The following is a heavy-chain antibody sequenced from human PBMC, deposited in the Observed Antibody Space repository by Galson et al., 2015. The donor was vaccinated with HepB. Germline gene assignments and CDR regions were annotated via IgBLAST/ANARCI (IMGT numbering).Heavy chain of an antibody. CDR1: GFTVSSNY. CDR3: ARVSSFWSGSGSYAFDI. D-gene: IGHD3-10*01. CDR2: IYSGGST. Sequence: SLRLSCAASGFTVSSNYMSWVRQAPGKGLEWVSVIYSGGSTYYADPVKGRFTISRHNSKNTLYLQMNSRRAEDTAVYYCARVSSFWSGSGSYAFDIWGQGTMVTVSS. J-gene: IGHJ3*02. V-gene: IGHV3-53*04.